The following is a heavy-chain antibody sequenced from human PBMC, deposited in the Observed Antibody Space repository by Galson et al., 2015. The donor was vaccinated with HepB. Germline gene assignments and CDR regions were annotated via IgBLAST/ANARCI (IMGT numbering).Heavy chain of an antibody. Sequence: SLRLSCAASGFTFSDYYMSWIRQAPGKGLEWVSYISSSSSYTNYADSVKGRFTISRDNAKNSLYLQMNSLRAEDTAVYYCASPSSGWYAPFDYWGQGTLVTVSS. CDR2: ISSSSSYT. CDR3: ASPSSGWYAPFDY. D-gene: IGHD6-19*01. CDR1: GFTFSDYY. J-gene: IGHJ4*02. V-gene: IGHV3-11*06.